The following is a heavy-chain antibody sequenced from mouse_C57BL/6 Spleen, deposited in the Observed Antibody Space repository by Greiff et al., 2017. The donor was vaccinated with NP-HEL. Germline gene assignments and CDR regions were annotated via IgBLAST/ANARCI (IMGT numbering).Heavy chain of an antibody. J-gene: IGHJ1*03. CDR2: IYPGSGST. D-gene: IGHD2-1*01. CDR1: GYTFTSYW. Sequence: QVQLQQPGAELVKPGASVKMSCKASGYTFTSYWITWVKQRPGQGLEWIGDIYPGSGSTNYNEKFKSKATLTVDTSSSTAYMQLSSLTSEDSAVYYCARPYGNYGYFDVWGTGTTVTVSS. CDR3: ARPYGNYGYFDV. V-gene: IGHV1-55*01.